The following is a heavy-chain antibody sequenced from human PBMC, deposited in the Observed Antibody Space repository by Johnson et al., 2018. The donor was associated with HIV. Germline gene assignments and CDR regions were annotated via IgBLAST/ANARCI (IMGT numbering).Heavy chain of an antibody. V-gene: IGHV3-66*02. CDR2: IYSGGST. CDR3: ARGSSEGAFDI. D-gene: IGHD6-19*01. Sequence: VQLVESGGGLVKPGGSLRLSCAASGFTFSDYYMSWVRQAPGQGLEWVSVIYSGGSTYYADSVKGRFTISRDNSKNTLYLQMNSLRAEDTAVYYCARGSSEGAFDIWGQGTMVTVSS. J-gene: IGHJ3*02. CDR1: GFTFSDYY.